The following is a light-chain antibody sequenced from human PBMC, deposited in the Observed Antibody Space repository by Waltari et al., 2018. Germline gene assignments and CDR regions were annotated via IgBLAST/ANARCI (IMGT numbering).Light chain of an antibody. J-gene: IGKJ1*01. CDR2: LGS. CDR3: MQALQTPPT. Sequence: DIVMTQSPLSLPVTPGEPASISCRSSQSLLHSNGYNYLDWYLQKPGQSPQLLSYLGSIRASGVPDRFSGSGSGTDFTLKISRVEAEDVGVYYCMQALQTPPTFGQGTKVEIK. V-gene: IGKV2-28*01. CDR1: QSLLHSNGYNY.